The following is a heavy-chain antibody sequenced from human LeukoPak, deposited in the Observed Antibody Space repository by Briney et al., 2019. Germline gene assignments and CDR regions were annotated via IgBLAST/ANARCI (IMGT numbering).Heavy chain of an antibody. CDR3: ATIKDVSDY. CDR1: GFTFSSYA. CDR2: ITRSGGST. Sequence: GGSLRLSCAASGFTFSSYAMNWVRQAPGKGLEWVSSITRSGGSTYYADSVKGRFTISRDNSQNTLYLQMNTLRAEDTAVYYCATIKDVSDYWGQGTLV. V-gene: IGHV3-23*01. J-gene: IGHJ4*02.